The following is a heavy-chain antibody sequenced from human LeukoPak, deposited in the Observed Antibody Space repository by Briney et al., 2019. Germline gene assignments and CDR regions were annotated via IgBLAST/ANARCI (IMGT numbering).Heavy chain of an antibody. V-gene: IGHV1-8*03. J-gene: IGHJ4*02. CDR2: MNPHSGNT. CDR3: ARVTSAVAGGDY. Sequence: ASVKVSCKDSGYTFTSYDINWVRQATGQGLEWMGWMNPHSGNTGYAQKFQGRVTITRNTSISTAYMELSSLRSEDTAVYYCARVTSAVAGGDYWGQGTLVTVSS. D-gene: IGHD6-19*01. CDR1: GYTFTSYD.